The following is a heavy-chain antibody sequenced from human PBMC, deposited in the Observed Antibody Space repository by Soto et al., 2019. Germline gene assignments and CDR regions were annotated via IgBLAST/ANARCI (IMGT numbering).Heavy chain of an antibody. CDR2: INAGNGNT. V-gene: IGHV1-3*01. CDR1: GYTFTSYA. CDR3: ARDPSYYGMDV. J-gene: IGHJ6*02. Sequence: ASVKVSCKASGYTFTSYAMHWVRQAPGQRLEWMGWINAGNGNTKYSQKFQGRVTSTRDTSASAAYMELSSLRSEDTAVYYCARDPSYYGMDVWGQGTTVTVSS.